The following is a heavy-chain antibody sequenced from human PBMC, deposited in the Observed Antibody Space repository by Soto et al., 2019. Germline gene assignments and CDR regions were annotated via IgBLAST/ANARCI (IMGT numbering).Heavy chain of an antibody. CDR1: GFTFSSYS. CDR2: ISSSSNTR. V-gene: IGHV3-48*02. J-gene: IGHJ6*02. CDR3: ARAASSRDNSGLDV. Sequence: GGSLRLSCAASGFTFSSYSMNWVRQAPGKGLEWVSYISSSSNTRYYADSVKGRFTISRDNAKNSLYLQMNSLRDEDTAVYYCARAASSRDNSGLDVGGQGTTVTVSS. D-gene: IGHD6-19*01.